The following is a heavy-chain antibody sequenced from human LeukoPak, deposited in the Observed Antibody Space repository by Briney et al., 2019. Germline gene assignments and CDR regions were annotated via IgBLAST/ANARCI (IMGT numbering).Heavy chain of an antibody. CDR1: GYTFTSYD. V-gene: IGHV1-8*01. J-gene: IGHJ4*02. Sequence: ASVMVSCKASGYTFTSYDINWVRQATGQGLEWMGYMNPDSGNTGYAQNFQGRVTMTVNTSITTAYMELSSLRSEDTAVYYCARELRRDKYWGQGTLVTVSS. CDR2: MNPDSGNT. D-gene: IGHD1-1*01. CDR3: ARELRRDKY.